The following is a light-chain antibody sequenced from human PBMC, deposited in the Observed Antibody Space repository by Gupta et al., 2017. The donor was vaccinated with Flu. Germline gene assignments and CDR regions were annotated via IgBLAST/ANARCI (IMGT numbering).Light chain of an antibody. V-gene: IGKV2D-29*01. Sequence: VTPLQPVVSDCESIQCRLHRDGKRYLSWYLQKPGLPPQLLIYAASTRHSAVPARFSASGSGTEFTLKISRVEAEDVGVYYCKQYIQLPHTFGQGTKVEIK. CDR3: KQYIQLPHT. CDR1: QCRLHRDGKRY. J-gene: IGKJ2*01. CDR2: AAS.